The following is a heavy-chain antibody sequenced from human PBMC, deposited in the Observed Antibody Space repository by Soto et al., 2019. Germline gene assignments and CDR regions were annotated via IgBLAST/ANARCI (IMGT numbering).Heavy chain of an antibody. V-gene: IGHV3-15*07. CDR2: IKSKTDGGTT. CDR1: GFTFSNAW. Sequence: GGSLRLSCTASGFTFSNAWMNWVRQAPGKGLEWVGRIKSKTDGGTTDYAAPVKGRFTISRDDSKNTLYLQMNSLKTEDTAVYYCTTDPVTMIVVVPSSGWGQGTLVTVSS. D-gene: IGHD3-22*01. CDR3: TTDPVTMIVVVPSSG. J-gene: IGHJ4*02.